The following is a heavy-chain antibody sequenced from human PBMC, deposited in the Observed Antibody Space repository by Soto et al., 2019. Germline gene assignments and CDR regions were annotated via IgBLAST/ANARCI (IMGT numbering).Heavy chain of an antibody. D-gene: IGHD3-22*01. CDR3: ARDRDYYDSIGYRELLSYGMDV. V-gene: IGHV6-1*01. CDR1: GVSVSSNSAA. J-gene: IGHJ6*02. CDR2: TYYRSKWYN. Sequence: SQTLSLTCAISGVSVSSNSAAWNWIRQSPSRGLEWLGRTYYRSKWYNDYAVSVKSRITINPDTSKNQFSLQLNSVTPEDTAVYYCARDRDYYDSIGYRELLSYGMDVWGQGTTVTVSS.